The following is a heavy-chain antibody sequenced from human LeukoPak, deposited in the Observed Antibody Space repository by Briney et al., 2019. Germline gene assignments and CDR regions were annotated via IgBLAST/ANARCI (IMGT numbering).Heavy chain of an antibody. V-gene: IGHV4-61*01. J-gene: IGHJ3*02. CDR1: GGSVSSGSYS. CDR2: FYYTGST. Sequence: ASETLSLTCTVSGGSVSSGSYSWSWIRQPPGKGLELIGYFYYTGSTNYNPSLKSRVTISVDASKNQFSLKLSSVTAADTAVYYCARRVAVAGLDAFDIWGQGTMVTVSS. D-gene: IGHD6-19*01. CDR3: ARRVAVAGLDAFDI.